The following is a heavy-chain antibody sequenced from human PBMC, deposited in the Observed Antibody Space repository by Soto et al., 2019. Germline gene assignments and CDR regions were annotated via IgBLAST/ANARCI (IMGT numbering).Heavy chain of an antibody. CDR1: GYTFTSYA. CDR2: INPNSGGT. CDR3: ARGPRQITMVIFDY. D-gene: IGHD3-10*01. V-gene: IGHV1-2*04. Sequence: ASVKVSCKASGYTFTSYAMHWVRQAPGQGLEWMGWINPNSGGTNYAQKFQGWVTMTRDTSISTAYMELSSLRSEDTAVYYCARGPRQITMVIFDYWGQGTLVTVSS. J-gene: IGHJ4*02.